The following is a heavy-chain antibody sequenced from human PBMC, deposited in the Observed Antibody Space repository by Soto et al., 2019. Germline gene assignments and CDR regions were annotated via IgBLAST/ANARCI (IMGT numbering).Heavy chain of an antibody. CDR3: ARELWGGYRGYGTAYGMEV. D-gene: IGHD5-12*01. Sequence: SXRLSCAASGFTFSIYEMNLFRQAPGKGREWVSYISSSGSTIYYADSVKGRFTISRDNDKNSLYLQMNSLRGEDTDVYYCARELWGGYRGYGTAYGMEVWGKGTKVTGS. CDR1: GFTFSIYE. V-gene: IGHV3-48*03. J-gene: IGHJ6*04. CDR2: ISSSGSTI.